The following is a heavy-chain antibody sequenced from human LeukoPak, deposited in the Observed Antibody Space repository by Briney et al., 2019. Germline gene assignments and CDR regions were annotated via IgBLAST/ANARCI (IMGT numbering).Heavy chain of an antibody. J-gene: IGHJ4*02. Sequence: AGSLRLSCAASGFTFSTYWMSWVRQAPGKGLEWVANIKEDGSGKYYVDSVRGRFTISRDNAKNSLYLQMNSLRVDDTAVYNCSRAEDYWGQGAVVTVSS. CDR3: SRAEDY. CDR1: GFTFSTYW. CDR2: IKEDGSGK. V-gene: IGHV3-7*04.